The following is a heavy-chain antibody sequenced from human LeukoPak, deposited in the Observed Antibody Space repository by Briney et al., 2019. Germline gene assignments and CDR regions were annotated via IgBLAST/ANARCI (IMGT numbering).Heavy chain of an antibody. CDR1: GYTFTSYG. D-gene: IGHD6-19*01. Sequence: ASVRVSCKASGYTFTSYGISWVRQAPGQGLEWMGWISGYNGDTSYAQKLQGRVTMTTDTSTSTVYMELRSLRSDDTAVYFCARLAVAGHFDHWGQGTLVTVSS. CDR3: ARLAVAGHFDH. J-gene: IGHJ4*02. CDR2: ISGYNGDT. V-gene: IGHV1-18*01.